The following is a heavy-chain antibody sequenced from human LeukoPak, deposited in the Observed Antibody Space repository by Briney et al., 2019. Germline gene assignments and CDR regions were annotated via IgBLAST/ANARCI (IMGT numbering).Heavy chain of an antibody. CDR3: ARDSTTWSRAGY. D-gene: IGHD6-13*01. CDR2: IYGEGNT. J-gene: IGHJ4*02. V-gene: IGHV3-53*01. CDR1: GVTVSTSY. Sequence: GESLRLSCAASGVTVSTSYMIWVRQAPGKGLEWVSVIYGEGNTYYADSVKGQFTISRDDSKNTLSLQMTSRRAADTAIYYCARDSTTWSRAGYWGQGTLVTVSS.